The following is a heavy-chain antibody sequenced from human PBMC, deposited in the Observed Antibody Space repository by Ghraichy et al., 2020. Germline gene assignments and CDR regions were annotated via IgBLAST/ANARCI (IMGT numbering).Heavy chain of an antibody. CDR2: TGSNGAAK. Sequence: GGSLRLSCEVSGFNVKNYEMTWVRQAPGKGLEWVSYTGSNGAAKYYADSVEGRFSISKDNANNSLYLQMNSLRAEDTAVYYCTRGLGSYYNVWGQGTLVTVSS. D-gene: IGHD3-10*01. CDR3: TRGLGSYYNV. J-gene: IGHJ4*02. CDR1: GFNVKNYE. V-gene: IGHV3-48*03.